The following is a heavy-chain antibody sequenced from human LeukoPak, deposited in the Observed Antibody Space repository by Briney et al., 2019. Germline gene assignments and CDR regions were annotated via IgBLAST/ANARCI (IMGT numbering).Heavy chain of an antibody. CDR1: GGSFSGYY. CDR3: ARRSDTYYYDSSGYYYGLWYFDL. J-gene: IGHJ2*01. V-gene: IGHV4-34*01. CDR2: INHSGST. Sequence: SETLSLTCAVYGGSFSGYYWSWIRQPPGKGLEWIGEINHSGSTNYNPSLKSRVTISVDTSKNQFSLKLSSVTAADTAVYYCARRSDTYYYDSSGYYYGLWYFDLWGRGTLVTVSS. D-gene: IGHD3-22*01.